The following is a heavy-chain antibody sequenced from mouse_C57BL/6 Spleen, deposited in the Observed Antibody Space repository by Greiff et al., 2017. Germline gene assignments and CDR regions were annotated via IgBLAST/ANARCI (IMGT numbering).Heavy chain of an antibody. CDR1: GYTFTSYW. D-gene: IGHD1-1*01. V-gene: IGHV1-55*01. CDR3: ARAIYYCGSRDYFGC. J-gene: IGHJ2*01. Sequence: QVQLQQPGAELVKPGASVKMSCKASGYTFTSYWITWVKQRPGQGLERIGDIYPGSGSTNYNEKFKSKATLTVDTSSSTAYMQLSSLTSEDSAVYYCARAIYYCGSRDYFGCWGKGTTLTVAS. CDR2: IYPGSGST.